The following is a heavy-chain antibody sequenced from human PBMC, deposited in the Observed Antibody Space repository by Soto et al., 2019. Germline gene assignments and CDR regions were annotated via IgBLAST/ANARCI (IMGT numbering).Heavy chain of an antibody. CDR1: GFTFSSSW. CDR3: ARPYFGSGVRRSLDS. D-gene: IGHD3-10*01. CDR2: INSDGSNT. J-gene: IGHJ4*02. V-gene: IGHV3-74*01. Sequence: EVQLVESGGGLVQPGGSLRLSCAASGFTFSSSWMHWVRQAPGKGLLWVSHINSDGSNTDYAGSVKGRFIISRDNAKNTLYLQMNSLTAEDTAVYYCARPYFGSGVRRSLDSWGQGTLVTVSS.